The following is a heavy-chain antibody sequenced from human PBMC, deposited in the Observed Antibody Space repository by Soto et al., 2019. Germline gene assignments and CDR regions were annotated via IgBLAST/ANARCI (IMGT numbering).Heavy chain of an antibody. D-gene: IGHD3-16*02. Sequence: PSETLSLTCTISGGSISSHFWTWIRQSPGKGLEWIGYIYQSGTTNYNPSLKSRLTISIEKSKNQFSLKLSSVTAADTAVYFCAGYCSTTFDSWGQGTLVTVSS. J-gene: IGHJ5*01. CDR1: GGSISSHF. V-gene: IGHV4-59*11. CDR2: IYQSGTT. CDR3: AGYCSTTFDS.